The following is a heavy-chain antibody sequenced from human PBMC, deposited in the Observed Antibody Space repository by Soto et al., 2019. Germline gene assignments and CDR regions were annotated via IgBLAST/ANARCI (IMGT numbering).Heavy chain of an antibody. J-gene: IGHJ3*02. CDR1: GYNFNRYW. CDR2: IYPGDSDT. D-gene: IGHD6-13*01. CDR3: ARSLVNGTYEAFDI. V-gene: IGHV5-51*01. Sequence: GESLKISCKGSGYNFNRYWIGWVRQMPGKGLKWMGVIYPGDSDTRYSPSLQGQVTISADKSSSAAYLQWSSLQASDTATYYCARSLVNGTYEAFDIWGQGTMVTVSS.